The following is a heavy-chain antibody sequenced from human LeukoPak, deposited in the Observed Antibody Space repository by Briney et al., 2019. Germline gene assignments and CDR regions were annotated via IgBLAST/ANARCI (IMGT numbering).Heavy chain of an antibody. Sequence: ASVKVSCKASGYTFTSYGISWVRQAPGQGLEWMGWISAYNGNTNYAQKLQGRVTMTTDTSTSTAYMELSSLRSEDTAVYYCARRWDSSGHGEYYFDYWGQGTLVTVSS. V-gene: IGHV1-18*01. D-gene: IGHD3-22*01. CDR1: GYTFTSYG. CDR3: ARRWDSSGHGEYYFDY. J-gene: IGHJ4*02. CDR2: ISAYNGNT.